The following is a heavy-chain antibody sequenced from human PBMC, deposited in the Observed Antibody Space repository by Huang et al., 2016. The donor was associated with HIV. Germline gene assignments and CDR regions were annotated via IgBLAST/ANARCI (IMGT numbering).Heavy chain of an antibody. D-gene: IGHD6-6*01. J-gene: IGHJ5*02. CDR2: IYYRVST. V-gene: IGHV4-59*01. CDR1: GGSMSSYY. CDR3: ASASIAARRWFDP. Sequence: QVQLQESGPGLVKPSETLSLTCTVSGGSMSSYYWSWIRQPPGKGLEWIGYIYYRVSTHYNPSLKSRVTRSVDTSKNQFSLRLSSVTAADTAVYYCASASIAARRWFDPWGQGSLVTVSS.